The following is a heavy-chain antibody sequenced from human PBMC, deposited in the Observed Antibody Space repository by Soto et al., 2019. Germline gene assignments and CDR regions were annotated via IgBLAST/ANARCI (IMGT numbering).Heavy chain of an antibody. V-gene: IGHV4-31*03. Sequence: RSLTCTVSGGSISSGGYYWSWIRQHPGKGLEWIGYIYYSGSTYYNPSLKSRVTISVDTSKNQFSLKLSSVAAADTAVYYCARGYYDSRGQSNTFDVWGQGTMVTVSS. CDR1: GGSISSGGYY. D-gene: IGHD3-22*01. CDR2: IYYSGST. CDR3: ARGYYDSRGQSNTFDV. J-gene: IGHJ3*01.